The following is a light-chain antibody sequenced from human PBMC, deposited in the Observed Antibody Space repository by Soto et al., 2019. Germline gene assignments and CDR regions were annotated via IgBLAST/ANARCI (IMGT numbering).Light chain of an antibody. Sequence: QSALTQPASVSGSPGQSITISCTGTSSDVGGYNYVSWYQQHPGKVPKLIIYEVSNRPSGVSNRFSGSKSGNTASLTISGLQAEDEADYYCSSYTSISTGVFGGGTKVTV. CDR2: EVS. CDR3: SSYTSISTGV. J-gene: IGLJ3*02. CDR1: SSDVGGYNY. V-gene: IGLV2-14*01.